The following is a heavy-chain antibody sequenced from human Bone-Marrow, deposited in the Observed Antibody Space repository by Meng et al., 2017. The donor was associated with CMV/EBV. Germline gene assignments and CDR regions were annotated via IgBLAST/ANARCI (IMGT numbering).Heavy chain of an antibody. V-gene: IGHV3-48*03. CDR2: ISSSGSTI. Sequence: GGSLRLSCAASGFTFSSYEMNWVRQAPGKGLEWVSYISSSGSTIYYADSVKGRFTISRDNAMNSAYLQMNSLRADDTAVYYCARDSIVRWCLLWFYYYYGMDVWGQGTTVTVSS. D-gene: IGHD2-21*01. CDR3: ARDSIVRWCLLWFYYYYGMDV. J-gene: IGHJ6*02. CDR1: GFTFSSYE.